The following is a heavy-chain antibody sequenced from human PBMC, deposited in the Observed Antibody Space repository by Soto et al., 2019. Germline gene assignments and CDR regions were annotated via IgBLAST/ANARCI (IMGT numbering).Heavy chain of an antibody. D-gene: IGHD3-16*01. CDR1: GTPFINHW. V-gene: IGHV5-51*01. CDR2: IYPGDSDA. Sequence: SCKDSGTPFINHWIAWVRQMPGKGLEWMGIIYPGDSDARYSHSFGGQVPISVDKSITTAYLQWSSLEASDSAMYYCARQGDLAATPADAFDIWGQGTMVTV. CDR3: ARQGDLAATPADAFDI. J-gene: IGHJ3*02.